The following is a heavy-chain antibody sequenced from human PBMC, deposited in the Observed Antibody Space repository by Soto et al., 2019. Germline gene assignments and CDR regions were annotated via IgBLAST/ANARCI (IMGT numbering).Heavy chain of an antibody. D-gene: IGHD1-7*01. CDR3: ARNILGGTTDY. CDR2: INAGKGDT. J-gene: IGHJ4*02. V-gene: IGHV1-3*01. CDR1: GYTFTNHA. Sequence: GASVKVSCKASGYTFTNHAIHWVRQAPGQGLEWMGWINAGKGDTKYQQRFQGRVTITRDTSASTAYMELSSLRSEDTAVYYCARNILGGTTDYWGPGTLVTVSS.